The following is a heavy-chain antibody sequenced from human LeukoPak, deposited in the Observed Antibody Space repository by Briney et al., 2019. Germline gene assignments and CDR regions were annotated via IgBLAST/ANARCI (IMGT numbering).Heavy chain of an antibody. CDR2: IRYDGSNK. CDR1: GFTFSSYG. D-gene: IGHD4-17*01. J-gene: IGHJ4*02. Sequence: GSLRLSCAASGFTFSSYGMRWVRQAPGKGLEWVAFIRYDGSNKYYADSVKGRFTISRDNSKNTLYLQMNSLRAEDTAVYYCASGFGLGVYLTAVTRGGQGTLVTVSS. V-gene: IGHV3-30*02. CDR3: ASGFGLGVYLTAVTR.